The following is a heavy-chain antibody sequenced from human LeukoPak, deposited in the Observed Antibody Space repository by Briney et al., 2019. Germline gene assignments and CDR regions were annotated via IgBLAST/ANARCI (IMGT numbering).Heavy chain of an antibody. CDR1: GGSISSYY. V-gene: IGHV4-59*01. D-gene: IGHD6-19*01. J-gene: IGHJ4*02. Sequence: PSETLSLTCTVSGGSISSYYWSWLRQPPGKGLEWIGYIYYSGSTNYNPSLKSRVTISVDTSKHQFSLKLSSVTAADTAVYYCAREVKGIAVAGTRYFDYWGQGTLVTVSS. CDR2: IYYSGST. CDR3: AREVKGIAVAGTRYFDY.